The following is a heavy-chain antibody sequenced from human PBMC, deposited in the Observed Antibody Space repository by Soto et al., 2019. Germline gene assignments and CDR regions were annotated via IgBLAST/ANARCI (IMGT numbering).Heavy chain of an antibody. CDR1: GYSISSGYY. CDR2: IYHSGST. CDR3: ARAAYSSSSAGAWFDP. V-gene: IGHV4-38-2*01. Sequence: PSETLSLTCAVSGYSISSGYYWGWIRQPPGKGLEWIGSIYHSGSTYYNPSLKSRVTISVDTSKNQFSLRLSSVTAADTAVHYCARAAYSSSSAGAWFDPWGQGTLVTVSS. J-gene: IGHJ5*02. D-gene: IGHD6-6*01.